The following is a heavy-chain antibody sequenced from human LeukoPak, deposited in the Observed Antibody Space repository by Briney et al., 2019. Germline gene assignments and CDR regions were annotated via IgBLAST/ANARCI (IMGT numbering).Heavy chain of an antibody. CDR1: GGSISSYY. Sequence: SETLSLTCTAFGGSISSYYWSWIRQPPGKGLEWIGYIYYSGSTNYNPSLKSRVTISVDTSKNQFSLKLSSVTAADTAVYYCARGAMDDPWGQGTLVAVSS. D-gene: IGHD5-18*01. CDR2: IYYSGST. CDR3: ARGAMDDP. J-gene: IGHJ5*02. V-gene: IGHV4-59*01.